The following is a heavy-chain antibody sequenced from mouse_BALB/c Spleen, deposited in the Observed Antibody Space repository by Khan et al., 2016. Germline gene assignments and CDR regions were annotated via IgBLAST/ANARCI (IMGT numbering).Heavy chain of an antibody. CDR3: ARAPYDDDVGFAY. CDR1: GFNIKDTY. CDR2: IDPANGNT. Sequence: VQLQEAGAELVKPGASVKLSCTASGFNIKDTYMHWVKQRPEQGLEWLGRIDPANGNTKYDPKFQGKATITADTSSNTAYLQLSSLTAEDTAVYYWARAPYDDDVGFAYWGQGTLVTVSA. D-gene: IGHD2-4*01. V-gene: IGHV14-3*02. J-gene: IGHJ3*01.